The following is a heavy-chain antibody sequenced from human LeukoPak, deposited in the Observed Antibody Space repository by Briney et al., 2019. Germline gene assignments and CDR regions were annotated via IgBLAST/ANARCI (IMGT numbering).Heavy chain of an antibody. CDR3: ARHFKQVRSGTQHWFDP. D-gene: IGHD1-14*01. V-gene: IGHV4-4*09. Sequence: PSETLSLTCTVSGRSIISYYWSWIRQPPGKGLEWIGFIYSSGSTNYNPSLRGRLTISVDTSKNQFSLRLNSVTAANTAVYYCARHFKQVRSGTQHWFDPWGQGTLVTVSS. J-gene: IGHJ5*02. CDR2: IYSSGST. CDR1: GRSIISYY.